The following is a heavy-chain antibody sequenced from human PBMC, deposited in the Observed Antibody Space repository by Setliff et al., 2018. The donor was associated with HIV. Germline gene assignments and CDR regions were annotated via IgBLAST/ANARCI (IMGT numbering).Heavy chain of an antibody. D-gene: IGHD3-22*01. J-gene: IGHJ3*02. Sequence: ASVKVSCKASGYTFTSYGISWVRQAPGQGLEWMGMISPSGISTSYAQKFQGRVTMTRDTSTSTAYMELSSLRSEDTAVYYCARDPSPYYSDDSGYPDDAFDIWGQGTMVTVSS. CDR3: ARDPSPYYSDDSGYPDDAFDI. CDR2: ISPSGIST. V-gene: IGHV1-46*03. CDR1: GYTFTSYG.